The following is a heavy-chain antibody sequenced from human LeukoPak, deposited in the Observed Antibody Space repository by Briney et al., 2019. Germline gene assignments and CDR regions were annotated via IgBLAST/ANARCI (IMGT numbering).Heavy chain of an antibody. D-gene: IGHD3-22*01. CDR2: IIPIFGTA. CDR3: ARGSYDSSGYPVPPFDP. V-gene: IGHV1-69*06. Sequence: SVKVSCKAPGGTFSSYAISWVRQAPGQGLEWMGGIIPIFGTANYAQKFQGRVTITADKSTSTAYMELSSLRSEDTAVYYCARGSYDSSGYPVPPFDPWGQGTLVTVSS. CDR1: GGTFSSYA. J-gene: IGHJ5*02.